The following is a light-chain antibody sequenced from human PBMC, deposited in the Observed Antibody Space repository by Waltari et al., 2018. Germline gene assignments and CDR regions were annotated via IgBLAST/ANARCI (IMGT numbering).Light chain of an antibody. CDR3: QQYGSSPRT. V-gene: IGKV3-20*01. CDR1: QRVSSNY. J-gene: IGKJ1*01. Sequence: EIVLTQSPGTLSLSPGERATLSCRASQRVSSNYLAWYQQKPGQAARLLIYGASSRATGIPDRFSGSGSGTDFTLTISRLEPEDFAVYYCQQYGSSPRTFGQGTKVEIK. CDR2: GAS.